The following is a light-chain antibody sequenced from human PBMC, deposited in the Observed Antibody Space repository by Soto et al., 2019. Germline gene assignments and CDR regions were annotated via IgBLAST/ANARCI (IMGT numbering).Light chain of an antibody. V-gene: IGKV1-5*03. CDR1: QSISSW. CDR2: KAS. CDR3: QQYNSYPYT. J-gene: IGKJ2*01. Sequence: DIQMTQSPSTLSASVGDRVTITCRASQSISSWLAWYQQKPGKAPKLLSYKASSVESGVPSRFRGSGSGTEFNLTISSLQPDDFATYYGQQYNSYPYTFGQGTKLEIK.